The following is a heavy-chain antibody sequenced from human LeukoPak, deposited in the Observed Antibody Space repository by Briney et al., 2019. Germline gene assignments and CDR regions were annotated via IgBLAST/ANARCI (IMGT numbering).Heavy chain of an antibody. CDR1: GYAFTDYY. J-gene: IGHJ5*02. CDR3: TRRMGYRPVAGLKEKWFDP. D-gene: IGHD6-19*01. V-gene: IGHV1-46*01. CDR2: INPLRGIT. Sequence: ASVKVSCKTSGYAFTDYYVHWVRQAPGLGLEWMGIINPLRGITIYAQKFQGRVTMTTDTSTSTVYMDLSSLTSADTAVYYCTRRMGYRPVAGLKEKWFDPWGQGTLVTVSS.